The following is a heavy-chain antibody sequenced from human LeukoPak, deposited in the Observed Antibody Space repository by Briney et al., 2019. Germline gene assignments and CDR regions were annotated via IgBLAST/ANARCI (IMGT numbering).Heavy chain of an antibody. CDR2: IIPIFGTA. V-gene: IGHV1-69*05. CDR1: GGTFSSYA. Sequence: SVKVSCKASGGTFSSYAISWVRQAPGQGLEWVGGIIPIFGTANYAQKFQGRVTITTDESTSTAYMELSSLRSEDTAVCYCAGSPYCSSTSCYLGYYYMDVWGKGTTVTVSS. D-gene: IGHD2-2*01. CDR3: AGSPYCSSTSCYLGYYYMDV. J-gene: IGHJ6*03.